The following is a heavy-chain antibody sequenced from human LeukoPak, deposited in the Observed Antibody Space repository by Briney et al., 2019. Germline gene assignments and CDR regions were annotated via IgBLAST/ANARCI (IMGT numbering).Heavy chain of an antibody. Sequence: SETLSLTCAVYGGSFSGYYWSWIRQPPGKGLEWIGEINHSGSTNYNPSLKSRVTISVDMSKNQFSLKLSSVTAADTAVYYCARGIGSGYTDDWGQGTLVTVSS. CDR2: INHSGST. D-gene: IGHD3-22*01. J-gene: IGHJ4*02. CDR3: ARGIGSGYTDD. V-gene: IGHV4-34*01. CDR1: GGSFSGYY.